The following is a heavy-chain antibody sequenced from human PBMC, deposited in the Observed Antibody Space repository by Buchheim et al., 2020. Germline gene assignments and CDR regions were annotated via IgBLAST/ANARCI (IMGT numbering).Heavy chain of an antibody. CDR2: IYYSGST. V-gene: IGHV4-59*01. D-gene: IGHD6-6*01. Sequence: QVQLQESGPGLVKPSETLSLTCTVPGGPISSYYWSWIRQPPGKGLEWIGYIYYSGSTNYNPSLKSRDTISVDTSKNQFSLKLSSVTAADTAVYYCARKISSSAGFDYWGQGTL. CDR1: GGPISSYY. J-gene: IGHJ4*02. CDR3: ARKISSSAGFDY.